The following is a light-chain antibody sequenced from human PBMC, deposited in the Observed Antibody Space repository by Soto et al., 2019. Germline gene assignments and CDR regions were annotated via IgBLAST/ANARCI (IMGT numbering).Light chain of an antibody. Sequence: QSVLTQPPSASGSPGQSVTISCTGTSSDVGGYNYVSWYQQYSGKVPKLVVYEVNKWPSGVPDRFSGSKSGNTASLTVSGLQADDEADYYCTSYAGGNNVFGTGTKVTVL. CDR1: SSDVGGYNY. CDR3: TSYAGGNNV. CDR2: EVN. V-gene: IGLV2-8*01. J-gene: IGLJ1*01.